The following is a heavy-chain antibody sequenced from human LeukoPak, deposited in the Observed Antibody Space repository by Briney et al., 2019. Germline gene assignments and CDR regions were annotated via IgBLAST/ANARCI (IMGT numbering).Heavy chain of an antibody. J-gene: IGHJ5*02. CDR3: ARVIVVVPAAIDWFDP. D-gene: IGHD2-2*02. CDR2: IYYSGST. V-gene: IGHV4-39*07. CDR1: GGSISSSSYY. Sequence: TASETLSLTCTVPGGSISSSSYYWGWIRQPPGKGLEWIGSIYYSGSTYYNPSLKSRVTISVDTSKNQFSLKLSSVTAADTAVYYCARVIVVVPAAIDWFDPWGQGTLVTVSS.